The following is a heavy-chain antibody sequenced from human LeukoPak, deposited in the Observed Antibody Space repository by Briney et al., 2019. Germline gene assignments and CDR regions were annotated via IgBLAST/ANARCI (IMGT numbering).Heavy chain of an antibody. CDR3: ARDGASITMVRGVIKDGMDV. Sequence: GGSLRLSCAASGFTFSSYSMTWVRQAPGKGLEWVSSISSSSSYIYYADSVKGRFTISRDNAKNSLYLQMNSLRAEDTAVYYCARDGASITMVRGVIKDGMDVWGQGTTVTVSS. V-gene: IGHV3-21*01. CDR1: GFTFSSYS. D-gene: IGHD3-10*01. J-gene: IGHJ6*02. CDR2: ISSSSSYI.